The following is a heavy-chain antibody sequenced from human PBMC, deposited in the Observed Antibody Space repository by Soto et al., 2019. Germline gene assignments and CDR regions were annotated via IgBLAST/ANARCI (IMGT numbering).Heavy chain of an antibody. CDR2: IYSNGGT. Sequence: PSETLSLTCTVPGDSIRTYNWGWIRPPPGKRLEWIGYIYSNGGTSYNPALKSRVTISADTSTKQFSLRLSSVTAADTAVYYCVRQGIGALHGLVDVWGQGTTVTVSS. J-gene: IGHJ6*02. CDR1: GDSIRTYN. V-gene: IGHV4-59*08. D-gene: IGHD1-26*01. CDR3: VRQGIGALHGLVDV.